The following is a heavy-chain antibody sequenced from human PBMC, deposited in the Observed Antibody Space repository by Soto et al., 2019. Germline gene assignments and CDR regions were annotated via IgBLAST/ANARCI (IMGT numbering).Heavy chain of an antibody. V-gene: IGHV3-11*01. CDR3: SRPGKYGDPRFIWFDP. CDR2: ISTSGSTI. D-gene: IGHD4-17*01. CDR1: GFPFSDYY. Sequence: QVQLVESGGGLVTPGGPLRLSCAASGFPFSDYYMSWIRQAPGKGLEWVSYISTSGSTIYYADSVKGRFTISRDNAKKSLFLQMNSVRAEDPAVYYCSRPGKYGDPRFIWFDPLGQRTLVTVSS. J-gene: IGHJ5*02.